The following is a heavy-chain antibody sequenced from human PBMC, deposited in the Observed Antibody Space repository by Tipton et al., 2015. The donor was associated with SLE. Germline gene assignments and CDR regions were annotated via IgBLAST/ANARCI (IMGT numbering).Heavy chain of an antibody. J-gene: IGHJ3*02. CDR2: INHSGST. CDR1: GGSFSGYY. Sequence: TLSLTCAVYGGSFSGYYWSWIRQPPGKGLEWIGEINHSGSTNFNPSLKSRVAISVDTSNNQFTLKLSPVTAADTAVYFCARGHFDVWSSLNAFDIWGQGTMVTVSS. CDR3: ARGHFDVWSSLNAFDI. V-gene: IGHV4-34*01. D-gene: IGHD3-3*01.